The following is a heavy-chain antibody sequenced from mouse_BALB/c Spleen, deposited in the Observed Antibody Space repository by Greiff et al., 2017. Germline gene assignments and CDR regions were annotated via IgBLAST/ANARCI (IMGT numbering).Heavy chain of an antibody. CDR3: ARERGYGSSCWFAY. Sequence: EVKLVESGGGLVKPGGSLKLSCAASGFTFSSYAMSWVRQSPEKRLEWVAEISSGGSYTYYPDTVTGRFTISRDNAKNTLYLEMSSLRSEDTAMYYCARERGYGSSCWFAYWGQGTLVTVSA. V-gene: IGHV5-9-4*01. J-gene: IGHJ3*01. CDR2: ISSGGSYT. D-gene: IGHD1-1*01. CDR1: GFTFSSYA.